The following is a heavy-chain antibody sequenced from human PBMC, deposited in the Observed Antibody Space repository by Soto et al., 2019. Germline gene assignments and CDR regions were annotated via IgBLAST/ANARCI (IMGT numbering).Heavy chain of an antibody. CDR2: IYHSGST. Sequence: QVQLQESGPGLVKPSGTLSLTCAVSGGSISSSNWWSWVRQPPGKGLEWIVAIYHSGSTNYNPSLKSPVTISVEKSKNQFSLTLSAVTAAATAVYYCARDLPVWIQSNATVDLWGRGTLVTVSS. V-gene: IGHV4-4*02. CDR3: ARDLPVWIQSNATVDL. D-gene: IGHD5-18*01. CDR1: GGSISSSNW. J-gene: IGHJ2*01.